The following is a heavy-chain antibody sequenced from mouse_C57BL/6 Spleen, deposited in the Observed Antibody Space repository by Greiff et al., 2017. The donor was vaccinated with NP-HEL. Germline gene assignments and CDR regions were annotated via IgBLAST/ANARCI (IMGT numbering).Heavy chain of an antibody. Sequence: VQLQQSGPELVKPGASVKISCEASGYAFSSSWMNWVKQRPGKGLEWIGRIYPGDGDTNYNGKFKGKATLTADKSSSTAYMQLSSLTSEDSAVYFCARDPYYYGSLYAMDYWGQGTSVTVSS. CDR2: IYPGDGDT. V-gene: IGHV1-82*01. J-gene: IGHJ4*01. CDR3: ARDPYYYGSLYAMDY. CDR1: GYAFSSSW. D-gene: IGHD1-1*01.